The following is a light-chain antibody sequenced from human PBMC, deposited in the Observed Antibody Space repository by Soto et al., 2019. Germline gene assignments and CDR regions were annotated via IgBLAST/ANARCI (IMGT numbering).Light chain of an antibody. J-gene: IGKJ1*01. CDR1: QSVSSN. CDR2: VAS. CDR3: QPYNNWWT. V-gene: IGKV3-15*01. Sequence: EIVMTQSPATLSVSPGERATLSCRASQSVSSNLAWYQQKPGQAPRLLIYVASTRATGIPARFSGSGSGTEFTLTISSLQSEDFAVYYCQPYNNWWTFGQGTKVEIK.